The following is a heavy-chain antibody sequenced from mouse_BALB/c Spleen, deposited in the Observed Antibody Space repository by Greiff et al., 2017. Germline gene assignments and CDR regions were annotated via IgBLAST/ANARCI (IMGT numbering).Heavy chain of an antibody. CDR3: TRDGAYDGDFFAY. V-gene: IGHV5-6-4*01. D-gene: IGHD6-5*01. J-gene: IGHJ3*01. Sequence: DVMLVESGGGLVKPGGSLKLSCAASGFTFSSYTMSWVRQTPEKRLEWVATISSGGSYTYYPDSVKGRFTISRDNAKNTLYLQMSSLKSEDTAMYYCTRDGAYDGDFFAYWGQGTLVTVSA. CDR1: GFTFSSYT. CDR2: ISSGGSYT.